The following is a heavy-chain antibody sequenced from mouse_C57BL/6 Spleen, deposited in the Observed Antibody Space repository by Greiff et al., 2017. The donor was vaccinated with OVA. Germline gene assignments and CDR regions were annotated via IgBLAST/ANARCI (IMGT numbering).Heavy chain of an antibody. J-gene: IGHJ4*01. Sequence: VQLQQSGPELVKPGASVKISCKASGYAFSSSWMNWVKQRPGKGLEWIGRIYPGDGDTNYNGKFKGKATLTADKSSSTAYMQLSSLTSEDSAVYFCARTPLYYSNPYAMDYWGQGTSVTVSS. D-gene: IGHD2-5*01. CDR2: IYPGDGDT. V-gene: IGHV1-82*01. CDR1: GYAFSSSW. CDR3: ARTPLYYSNPYAMDY.